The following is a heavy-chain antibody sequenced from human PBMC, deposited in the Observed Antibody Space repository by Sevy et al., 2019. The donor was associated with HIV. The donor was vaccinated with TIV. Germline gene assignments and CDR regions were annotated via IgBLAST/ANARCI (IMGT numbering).Heavy chain of an antibody. CDR3: AKDQGDYIWGTYRH. D-gene: IGHD3-16*02. CDR1: AFTFKSYA. CDR2: ISGSGGDT. Sequence: GGSLRLSCAASAFTFKSYAMTWVRQAPGKGLEWISSISGSGGDTKYADSVKGRFTISRDNSKNTLYLQMNNLRAEDTAVYYCAKDQGDYIWGTYRHWGQGTLVTVSS. J-gene: IGHJ4*02. V-gene: IGHV3-23*01.